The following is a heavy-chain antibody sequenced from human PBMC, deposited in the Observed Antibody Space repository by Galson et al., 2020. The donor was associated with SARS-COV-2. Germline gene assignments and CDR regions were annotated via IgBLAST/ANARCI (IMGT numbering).Heavy chain of an antibody. Sequence: SVKVSCKASGGTFSSYAISWVRQAPGQGLEWMGGIIPIFGTANYAQKFQGRVTITADESTSTAYMELSSLRSEDTAVYYCAQGGWITMIGGALTYLDYWGQGTLVTVSS. J-gene: IGHJ4*02. V-gene: IGHV1-69*13. CDR2: IIPIFGTA. D-gene: IGHD3-22*01. CDR3: AQGGWITMIGGALTYLDY. CDR1: GGTFSSYA.